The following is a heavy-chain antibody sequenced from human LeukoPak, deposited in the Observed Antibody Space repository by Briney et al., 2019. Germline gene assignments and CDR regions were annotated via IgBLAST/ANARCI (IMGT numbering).Heavy chain of an antibody. CDR2: INHSGST. CDR1: SGSIFSSNW. J-gene: IGHJ6*03. V-gene: IGHV4-4*02. CDR3: ARTMEGYCSGGSCYQYSYYMDV. D-gene: IGHD2-15*01. Sequence: SGTLSLTCAVSSGSIFSSNWWSGVRGPPGKGLEWIGEINHSGSTNYNPSLKSRVTISGDTSKNQFSLKLTSVTAADTAVYYCARTMEGYCSGGSCYQYSYYMDVWGKGTTVTVSS.